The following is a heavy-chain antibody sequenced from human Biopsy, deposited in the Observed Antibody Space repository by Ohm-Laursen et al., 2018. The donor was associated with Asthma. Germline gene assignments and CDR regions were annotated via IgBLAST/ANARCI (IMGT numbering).Heavy chain of an antibody. CDR3: AKDMGAGGNDPDSFIGYYGMDV. V-gene: IGHV3-9*01. D-gene: IGHD3-16*01. J-gene: IGHJ6*02. CDR2: ISWNSGNI. Sequence: SLRLSCTASGSRFDDYAMYWVRQAPGKGLEWVAGISWNSGNIGYAVSVKGRFIVSRDNVKNSLYLQMNSLRAEDTALYYCAKDMGAGGNDPDSFIGYYGMDVWGQGTTVTVSS. CDR1: GSRFDDYA.